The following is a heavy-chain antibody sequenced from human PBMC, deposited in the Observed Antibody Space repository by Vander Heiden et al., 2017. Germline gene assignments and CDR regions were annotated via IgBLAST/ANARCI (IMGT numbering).Heavy chain of an antibody. CDR1: GFTVSSNY. D-gene: IGHD3-10*01. CDR2: IYSGGST. J-gene: IGHJ6*02. CDR3: ARWRPYFDYGMDV. V-gene: IGHV3-53*01. Sequence: EVQLVESGGGLIHPGGSLRLSCAASGFTVSSNYMSWVRQAPGKGLEWVSVIYSGGSTYYADSVKGRFTISRDNSKNTLYLQMNSLRAEDTAVYYCARWRPYFDYGMDVWGQGTTVTVSS.